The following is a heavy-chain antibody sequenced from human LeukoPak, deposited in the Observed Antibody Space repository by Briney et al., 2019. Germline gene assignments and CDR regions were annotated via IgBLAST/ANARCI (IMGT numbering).Heavy chain of an antibody. J-gene: IGHJ6*02. CDR2: ISWSSGSI. V-gene: IGHV3-9*01. CDR1: GFTFDDYA. Sequence: GGSLRLSCAASGFTFDDYAMHWVRQAPGKGLEWVSGISWSSGSIGYADSVKGRFTISRDNAKNSLYLQMNSLRAEDTALYYCARAYSNYGMDVWGQGTTVTVSS. CDR3: ARAYSNYGMDV. D-gene: IGHD4-4*01.